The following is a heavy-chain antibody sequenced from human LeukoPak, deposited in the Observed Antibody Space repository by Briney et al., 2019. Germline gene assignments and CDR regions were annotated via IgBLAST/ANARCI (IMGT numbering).Heavy chain of an antibody. J-gene: IGHJ6*04. Sequence: QPGGSLRLSCAASGFTFSNYAIHWVRQAPGKGLEWVAVVSYDGGNEYYADSVKGRFTISRDNSKNTLYLQMNSLRAEDTAVYYCARDRERYYYFGMDVWGKGTTVTVSS. V-gene: IGHV3-30*04. CDR3: ARDRERYYYFGMDV. CDR2: VSYDGGNE. CDR1: GFTFSNYA.